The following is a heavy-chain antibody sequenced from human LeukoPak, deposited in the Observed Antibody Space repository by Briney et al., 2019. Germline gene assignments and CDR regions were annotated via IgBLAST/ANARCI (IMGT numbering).Heavy chain of an antibody. Sequence: ASVKVSCKASGYTFTDYYMHWAQQAPGKGLEWMGRVDPEDGETIYAEKFQGRVTITADTSTDTAYMELSSLRSEDTAVYYCATVSVDTALFDYWGQGTLVTVSS. V-gene: IGHV1-69-2*01. CDR2: VDPEDGET. J-gene: IGHJ4*02. D-gene: IGHD5-18*01. CDR3: ATVSVDTALFDY. CDR1: GYTFTDYY.